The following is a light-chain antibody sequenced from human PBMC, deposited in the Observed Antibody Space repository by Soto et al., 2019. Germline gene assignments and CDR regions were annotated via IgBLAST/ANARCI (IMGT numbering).Light chain of an antibody. CDR1: QSISSW. Sequence: DIQMTQSPSTLSASVGDRVTITCRASQSISSWLAWYQQKPGKAPKLLIYKASSLESGVPPRFSGGGSGTDFTLTISSLQPEDFTTYYCQQSYSIPFSFGGGTKVDIK. J-gene: IGKJ4*01. V-gene: IGKV1-5*03. CDR3: QQSYSIPFS. CDR2: KAS.